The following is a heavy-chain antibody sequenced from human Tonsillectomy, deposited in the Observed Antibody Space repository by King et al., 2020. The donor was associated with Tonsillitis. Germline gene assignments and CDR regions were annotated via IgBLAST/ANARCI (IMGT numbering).Heavy chain of an antibody. CDR1: GGSISGYY. CDR2: IYYTGST. CDR3: AREVVGASTNWFDP. Sequence: VQLQESGPGLVKPSETLSLTCTVSGGSISGYYWTWIRQPPGKGLEWIGYIYYTGSTNYNPSLQSRVTISLDTSRNQFSLRLTSVTAADTAVYYCAREVVGASTNWFDPWGQGTLVTVSS. J-gene: IGHJ5*02. V-gene: IGHV4-59*01. D-gene: IGHD2-15*01.